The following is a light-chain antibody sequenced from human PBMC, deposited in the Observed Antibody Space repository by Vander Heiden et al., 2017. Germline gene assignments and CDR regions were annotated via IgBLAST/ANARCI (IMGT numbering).Light chain of an antibody. V-gene: IGKV1-5*03. Sequence: DIQMTQSPSPLSASVGDRVTITCRARQNLDNWLAWYQQKPGKAPNLLIDAASILESGVPSRCSGRGSGTEFTLTLRSVQPDDFATYFCQQYKSYAPTFGQGTKVEIK. CDR3: QQYKSYAPT. CDR1: QNLDNW. CDR2: AAS. J-gene: IGKJ1*01.